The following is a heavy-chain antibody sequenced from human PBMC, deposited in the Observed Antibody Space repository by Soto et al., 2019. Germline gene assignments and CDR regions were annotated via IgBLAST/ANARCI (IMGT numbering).Heavy chain of an antibody. V-gene: IGHV5-51*01. CDR3: ARHEGPEMDAIPGVY. Sequence: GESLKISCKGSGYRFTSYWIGWVRQMPGKGLEWMGIILPDDSDTKYSPSFQGHVTISADKSINTAYLQWSSLKATDTGIYYCARHEGPEMDAIPGVYWGQGTLVTVSS. CDR2: ILPDDSDT. J-gene: IGHJ4*02. CDR1: GYRFTSYW. D-gene: IGHD2-21*01.